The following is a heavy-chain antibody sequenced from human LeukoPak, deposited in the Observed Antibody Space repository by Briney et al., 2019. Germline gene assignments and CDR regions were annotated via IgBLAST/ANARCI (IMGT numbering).Heavy chain of an antibody. V-gene: IGHV3-74*01. J-gene: IGHJ6*03. CDR3: ARVSSGSYFGYYYYYMDA. Sequence: GGSLRLSCAASGFTFSNYWMHWVRQAPGKGLVWVSRINSDGSSTSYADSVKGRFTISRDNAKNTLYLQMNSLRAEDTAVYYCARVSSGSYFGYYYYYMDAWGKGTTVTVTS. CDR2: INSDGSST. CDR1: GFTFSNYW. D-gene: IGHD1-26*01.